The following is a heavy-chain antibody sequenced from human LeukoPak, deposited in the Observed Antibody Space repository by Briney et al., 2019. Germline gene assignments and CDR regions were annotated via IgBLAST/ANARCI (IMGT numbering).Heavy chain of an antibody. J-gene: IGHJ4*02. CDR3: AKDGLWFGESQYYFDY. Sequence: HPGGSLRLSCAASGFTLSSYAMSWVRQAPGKGLEWVSSISTNGASTYYADSVKGRFTISRDNSNNTLHLHLHSLRAEDTAMYYCAKDGLWFGESQYYFDYWGQGTLVTVSS. CDR2: ISTNGAST. V-gene: IGHV3-23*01. CDR1: GFTLSSYA. D-gene: IGHD3-10*01.